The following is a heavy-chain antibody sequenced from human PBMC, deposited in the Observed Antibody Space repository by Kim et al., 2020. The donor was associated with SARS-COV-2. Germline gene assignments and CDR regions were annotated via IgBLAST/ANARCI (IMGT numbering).Heavy chain of an antibody. CDR3: TKEALGNSYGDH. CDR1: GFSFSTYA. Sequence: GGSLRLSCAASGFSFSTYAMSWVRQAPGKGLEWVSAVSDSGERTYYADSVKGRFTISRDNSKNTLYLQMNSLRAEDTATYYCTKEALGNSYGDHGGPGTLVPVSS. V-gene: IGHV3-23*01. D-gene: IGHD5-18*01. J-gene: IGHJ4*02. CDR2: VSDSGERT.